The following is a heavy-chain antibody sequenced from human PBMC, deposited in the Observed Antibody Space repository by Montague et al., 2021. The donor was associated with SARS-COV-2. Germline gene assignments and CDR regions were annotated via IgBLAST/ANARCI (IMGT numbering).Heavy chain of an antibody. D-gene: IGHD6-13*01. J-gene: IGHJ6*02. V-gene: IGHV4-39*07. Sequence: SETLSLTCTVSGGSISSSSYYWGWVRQPPGKGLEWIGSIYYSGSTXYNPSLKSRVTISVDTSKNQFSLKLSSVTAADTAVHYCARVGRQQLVRLSGMDVWGQETTVTVSS. CDR3: ARVGRQQLVRLSGMDV. CDR2: IYYSGST. CDR1: GGSISSSSYY.